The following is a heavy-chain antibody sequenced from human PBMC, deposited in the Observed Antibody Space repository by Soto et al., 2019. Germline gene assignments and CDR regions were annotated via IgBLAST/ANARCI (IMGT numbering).Heavy chain of an antibody. CDR3: ARVSYSGNLFVYSGAGPNWYDL. V-gene: IGHV1-18*04. CDR1: GYSFTNNG. D-gene: IGHD6-13*01. J-gene: IGHJ5*02. Sequence: GASVKVSCKASGYSFTNNGISWVRQAPGQGLEWMGWISAYNGNTNYVKKFQGRVTMTTDTSTSTASMELRSLRSDDTAVYYCARVSYSGNLFVYSGAGPNWYDLWGQGSLDTVS. CDR2: ISAYNGNT.